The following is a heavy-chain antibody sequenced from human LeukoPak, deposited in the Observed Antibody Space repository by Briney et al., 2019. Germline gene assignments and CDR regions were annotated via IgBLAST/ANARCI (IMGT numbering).Heavy chain of an antibody. V-gene: IGHV3-23*01. CDR3: AKTAAPNYDYYYGIDV. CDR1: GFTFSTYA. CDR2: ISGSGGKT. D-gene: IGHD2-2*01. J-gene: IGHJ6*02. Sequence: GGSLRLSCAASGFTFSTYAMSWVRQAPGEGLEWVSTISGSGGKTYLADSVKGRFTISRDNSKNTLFLQMNSLRAEDTADYYCAKTAAPNYDYYYGIDVWGQGTTVTVSS.